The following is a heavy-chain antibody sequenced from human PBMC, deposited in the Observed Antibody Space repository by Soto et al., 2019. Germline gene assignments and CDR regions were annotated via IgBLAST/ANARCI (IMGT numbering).Heavy chain of an antibody. D-gene: IGHD2-15*01. Sequence: GASVKVSCKASGGIFSSYTISWVRQAPGQGLEWMGRIIPILGIANYAQKFQGRVTITADKSTSTAYMELSSLRSEDTAVYYCWGYCSGGSCYPSHIPLPNWFDPWGQGTLVTVSS. CDR3: WGYCSGGSCYPSHIPLPNWFDP. CDR2: IIPILGIA. CDR1: GGIFSSYT. J-gene: IGHJ5*02. V-gene: IGHV1-69*02.